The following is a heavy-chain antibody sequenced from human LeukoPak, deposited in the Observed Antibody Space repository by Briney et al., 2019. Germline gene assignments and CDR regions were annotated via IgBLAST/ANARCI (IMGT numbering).Heavy chain of an antibody. D-gene: IGHD3-10*01. V-gene: IGHV3-23*01. CDR3: AKDNGPSHYGSGSYLGDY. CDR1: GFTFSSYG. J-gene: IGHJ4*02. Sequence: GGSLRLSCAASGFTFSSYGMSWVRQAPGKGLEWVSAISGSGGSTYYADSVKGRFTISRDNSKDTLYLQMNSLRAEDTAVYYCAKDNGPSHYGSGSYLGDYWGQGTLVTVSS. CDR2: ISGSGGST.